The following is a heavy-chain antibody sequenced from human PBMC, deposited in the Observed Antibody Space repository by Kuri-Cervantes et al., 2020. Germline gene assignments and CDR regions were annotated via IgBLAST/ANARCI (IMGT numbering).Heavy chain of an antibody. V-gene: IGHV4-59*08. CDR2: IYYSGST. D-gene: IGHD1-26*01. Sequence: SATLSPTCTVSGGSLSSYYWSWLRQPPGKGLEWIGYIYYSGSTNYNPSLKSRVTITVDTSKNQFSLKLSSVTAADTAVYYCARPRGWGELWAFDIWGQGTMVTVSS. CDR3: ARPRGWGELWAFDI. J-gene: IGHJ3*02. CDR1: GGSLSSYY.